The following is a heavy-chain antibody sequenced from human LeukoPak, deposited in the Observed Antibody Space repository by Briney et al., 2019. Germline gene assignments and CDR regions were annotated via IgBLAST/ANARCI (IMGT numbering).Heavy chain of an antibody. D-gene: IGHD6-19*01. CDR3: ARSRFSSGWFFDF. Sequence: SETLSLTCTVSGGSISSYYWSWIRQPAGKGLEWIGRIYTSGSTYYNPSLKSRLTISVDTSKNQFSLKLSSVTAADTAVYYCARSRFSSGWFFDFWGQGTLVTVSS. CDR2: IYTSGST. J-gene: IGHJ4*02. CDR1: GGSISSYY. V-gene: IGHV4-4*07.